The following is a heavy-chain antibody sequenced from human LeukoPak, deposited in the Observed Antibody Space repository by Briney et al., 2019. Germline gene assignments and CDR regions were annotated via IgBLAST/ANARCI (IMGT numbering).Heavy chain of an antibody. CDR2: ISYSGIT. Sequence: SETLSLTCTVFGVSVTTSGYYGAWIRQPPGRGLEWIGSISYSGITYYKPSLRGRVTISGDTAKNQFSLKLSSVTAADTAVYYCARHNDYASLMDAWGQGTTVTVSS. J-gene: IGHJ6*02. CDR1: GVSVTTSGYY. D-gene: IGHD2-2*01. V-gene: IGHV4-39*01. CDR3: ARHNDYASLMDA.